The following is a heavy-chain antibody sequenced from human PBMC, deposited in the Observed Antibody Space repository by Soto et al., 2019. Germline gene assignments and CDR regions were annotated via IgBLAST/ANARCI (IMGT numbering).Heavy chain of an antibody. V-gene: IGHV3-74*01. CDR1: GFTVSSYW. J-gene: IGHJ4*02. D-gene: IGHD1-1*01. CDR3: ARGVETYYFDY. CDR2: INSDGSTT. Sequence: GRPLRLSCAASGFTVSSYWMHWVRQVQGKGLVWVSRINSDGSTTSYAEAVRGRFTISRDNAKNTLYLQMNSLRAEDTAVYYCARGVETYYFDYWGQGTPVTVSS.